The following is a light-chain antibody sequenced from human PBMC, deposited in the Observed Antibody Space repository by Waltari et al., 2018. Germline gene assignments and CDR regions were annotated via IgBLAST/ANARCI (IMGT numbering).Light chain of an antibody. CDR2: GAS. CDR3: QQYGSSPLT. J-gene: IGKJ4*01. Sequence: EIVLTQSPGTLSLSPGERATLSCRASQSVSNSYLAWYQQKLGQAPRLLIYGASSRATGIPDRFSGSVSGTDFTLTISRLEPEDFAVYYCQQYGSSPLTFGGGTKVEIK. CDR1: QSVSNSY. V-gene: IGKV3-20*01.